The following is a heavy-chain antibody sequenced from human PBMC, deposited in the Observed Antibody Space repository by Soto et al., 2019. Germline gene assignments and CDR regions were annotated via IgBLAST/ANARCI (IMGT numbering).Heavy chain of an antibody. D-gene: IGHD1-26*01. CDR3: ARATPRIVGATHFDY. Sequence: SETLSLTCAVYGGSFSGYYWSWIRQPPGKGLEWIGEINHSGSTNYNPSLKSRVTISVAPSKNQFSLKLSSVTAADTAVYYCARATPRIVGATHFDYWGQGTLVTVSS. V-gene: IGHV4-34*01. J-gene: IGHJ4*02. CDR2: INHSGST. CDR1: GGSFSGYY.